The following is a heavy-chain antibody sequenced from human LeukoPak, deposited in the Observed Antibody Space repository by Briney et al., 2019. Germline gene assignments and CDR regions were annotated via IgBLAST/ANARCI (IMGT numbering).Heavy chain of an antibody. CDR1: GGTFSSYA. V-gene: IGHV1-69*04. J-gene: IGHJ2*01. Sequence: ASVKVSCKASGGTFSSYAISWVRQAPGQGLEWMGRIIPILGIANYAQKFQGRVTITADKSTSTAYMELSSLRSEDTAVYYCARVPSRDTAMDWYFDLWGRGTLVTVSS. CDR3: ARVPSRDTAMDWYFDL. D-gene: IGHD5-18*01. CDR2: IIPILGIA.